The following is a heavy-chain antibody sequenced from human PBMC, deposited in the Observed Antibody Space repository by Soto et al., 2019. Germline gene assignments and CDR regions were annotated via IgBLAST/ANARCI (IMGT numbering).Heavy chain of an antibody. CDR2: IYYSGST. CDR1: GGSISSYY. Sequence: PSETLSLTCTVSGGSISSYYWSWIRQPPGKGLEWIGYIYYSGSTNYNPSLKSRVTISVDTSKNQFSLKPSSVTAADTAVYYCARFSGSNDYWGQGTLVTVSS. V-gene: IGHV4-59*01. CDR3: ARFSGSNDY. D-gene: IGHD1-26*01. J-gene: IGHJ4*02.